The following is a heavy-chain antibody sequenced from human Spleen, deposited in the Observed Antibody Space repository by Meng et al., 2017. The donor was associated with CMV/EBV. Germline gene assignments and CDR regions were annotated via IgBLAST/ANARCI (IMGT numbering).Heavy chain of an antibody. CDR3: AKGTVAATYSFDS. D-gene: IGHD1-26*01. V-gene: IGHV3-23*03. CDR1: GFTFSNYA. Sequence: GGSLRLSCAASGFTFSNYAMSWVRQAPGKGLEWNSVIYSNGFSTYYADAVKGRFNIYRDDSKDTLYLQMNSLTAEDTAVYYCAKGTVAATYSFDSWGQGTLVTVSS. J-gene: IGHJ4*02. CDR2: IYSNGFST.